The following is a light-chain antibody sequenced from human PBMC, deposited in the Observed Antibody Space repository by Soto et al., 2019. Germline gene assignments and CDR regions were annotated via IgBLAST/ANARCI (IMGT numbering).Light chain of an antibody. Sequence: QSVLTQPPSVSGSPGQSVTISCSGTNSDIGSYNRVSWYQQPPGTAPKLIIYEVSHRPSGVPARFSGSKSANAASLTISGLQAEGEADYYCSSYTTSSTLVFGGGTKVTVL. CDR1: NSDIGSYNR. CDR2: EVS. CDR3: SSYTTSSTLV. J-gene: IGLJ3*02. V-gene: IGLV2-18*02.